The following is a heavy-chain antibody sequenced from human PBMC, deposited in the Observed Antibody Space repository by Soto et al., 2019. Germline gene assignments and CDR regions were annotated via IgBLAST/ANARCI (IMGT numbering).Heavy chain of an antibody. Sequence: ASVKVSCKASGFTFSSYGLNWVRQAPGQGLEWMGWVSANNGHTNYAQNLQGRVSMTTDTSTSTAYMELRGLRFDDTAVYYCARDIESVTAKHFFYYYAMDVWGQGTTVTVSS. CDR1: GFTFSSYG. CDR3: ARDIESVTAKHFFYYYAMDV. CDR2: VSANNGHT. D-gene: IGHD2-8*01. V-gene: IGHV1-18*01. J-gene: IGHJ6*02.